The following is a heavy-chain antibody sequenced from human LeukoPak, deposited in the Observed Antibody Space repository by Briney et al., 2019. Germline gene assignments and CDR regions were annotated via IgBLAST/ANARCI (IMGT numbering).Heavy chain of an antibody. CDR1: GFTFSSYE. CDR2: ISSSGSTI. V-gene: IGHV3-48*03. Sequence: PGGPLRLSCAASGFTFSSYEMNWVRQAPGKGLEWVSYISSSGSTIYYADSVKGRFTISRDNAKNSLYLQMNSLRAEDTAVYYCARVSPYSSSWYSGFDPWGQGTLVTVSS. J-gene: IGHJ5*02. D-gene: IGHD6-13*01. CDR3: ARVSPYSSSWYSGFDP.